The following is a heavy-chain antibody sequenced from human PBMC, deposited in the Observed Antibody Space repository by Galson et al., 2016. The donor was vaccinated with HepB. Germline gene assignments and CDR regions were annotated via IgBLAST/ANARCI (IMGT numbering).Heavy chain of an antibody. Sequence: SLRLSCAASGFTLNGLAVHWVRQASGKGLEWVARMKSSSGNYATAYAGPVNGRFTITRDDAINTAYLQMNSLSVEDTAVYYCVRGAGGYAPHFDCWGQGTLVTVSS. J-gene: IGHJ4*02. CDR2: MKSSSGNYAT. CDR1: GFTLNGLA. V-gene: IGHV3-73*01. CDR3: VRGAGGYAPHFDC. D-gene: IGHD5-12*01.